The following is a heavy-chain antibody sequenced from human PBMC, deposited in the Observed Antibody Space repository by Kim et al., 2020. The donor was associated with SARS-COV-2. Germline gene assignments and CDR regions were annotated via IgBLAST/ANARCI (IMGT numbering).Heavy chain of an antibody. V-gene: IGHV3-7*01. CDR1: GFTFSDYW. J-gene: IGHJ4*02. Sequence: GGSLRLSCAASGFTFSDYWMHWVRQAPGKGLEWVADIKGDGSARYYQPSLRGRFTISRDNAGNLVYLEVSDLRAEDTGIYYCARCEITTPGGDYWGRGVQVTVSS. D-gene: IGHD2-8*02. CDR3: ARCEITTPGGDY. CDR2: IKGDGSAR.